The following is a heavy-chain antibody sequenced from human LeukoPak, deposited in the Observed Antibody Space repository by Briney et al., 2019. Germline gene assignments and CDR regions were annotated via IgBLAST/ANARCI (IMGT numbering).Heavy chain of an antibody. V-gene: IGHV3-74*01. CDR1: GLTFSSYW. D-gene: IGHD6-13*01. CDR2: INSDGSST. CDR3: ARVEQQLVRGC. J-gene: IGHJ4*02. Sequence: GGSLRLSCAASGLTFSSYWMHWVRQAPGKGLVWVSRINSDGSSTSYADSVKGRFTISRDNAKNSLYLQMNSLRAEDTALYYCARVEQQLVRGCWGQGTLVTVSS.